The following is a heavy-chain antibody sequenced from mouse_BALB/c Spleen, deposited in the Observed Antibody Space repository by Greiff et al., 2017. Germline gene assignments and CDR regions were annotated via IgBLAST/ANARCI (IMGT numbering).Heavy chain of an antibody. CDR2: IWSGGST. V-gene: IGHV2-2*02. J-gene: IGHJ4*01. CDR1: GFSLTSYG. D-gene: IGHD2-4*01. CDR3: ARNWGIYYDYDGYYAMDY. Sequence: VKLMESGPGLVQPSQSLSITCTVSGFSLTSYGVHWVRQSPGKGLEWLGVIWSGGSTDYNAAFISRLSISKDNSKSQVFFKMNSLQANDTAIYYCARNWGIYYDYDGYYAMDYWGQGTSVTVSS.